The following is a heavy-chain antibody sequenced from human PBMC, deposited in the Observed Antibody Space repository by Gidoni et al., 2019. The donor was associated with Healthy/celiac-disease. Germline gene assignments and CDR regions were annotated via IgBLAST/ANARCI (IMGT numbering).Heavy chain of an antibody. J-gene: IGHJ6*02. CDR2: ISYDGSNK. V-gene: IGHV3-30*01. CDR3: ARGAYYDFWSGYYARRDGMDV. D-gene: IGHD3-3*01. Sequence: QVQLVESGGGVVPPGSCLTLPVAASGSPFRSYATHWVRQAPGKGLEWVAVISYDGSNKYDADSVKGRFTISRDNSKNTLYLQMNSLRAEDTAVYYCARGAYYDFWSGYYARRDGMDVWGQGTTVTVSS. CDR1: GSPFRSYA.